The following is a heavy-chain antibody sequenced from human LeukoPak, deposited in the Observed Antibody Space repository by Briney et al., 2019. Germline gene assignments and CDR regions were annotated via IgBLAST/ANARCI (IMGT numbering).Heavy chain of an antibody. CDR1: GGSISSSSYY. D-gene: IGHD3-22*01. Sequence: SETLSLTCTVSGGSISSSSYYWGWIRQPPGKGLEWIGSIYYSGSTYYNPSLKSRVTISVDTSKNQFSLKLSSVTAADTAVYYCARDGIYYYDSSGYHAFDIWGQGTMVTVSS. J-gene: IGHJ3*02. CDR2: IYYSGST. CDR3: ARDGIYYYDSSGYHAFDI. V-gene: IGHV4-39*07.